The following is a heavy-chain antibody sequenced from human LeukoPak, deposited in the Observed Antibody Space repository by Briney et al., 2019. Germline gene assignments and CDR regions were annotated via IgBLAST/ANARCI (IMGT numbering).Heavy chain of an antibody. V-gene: IGHV4-4*02. D-gene: IGHD5-18*01. Sequence: SETLSLTCAVSGGSISSSNWWSWVRQPPGKGLEWIGEIYHSGSTNYNPSLKSRVTISVDKSKNQFSLGLSSVTAADTAVYYCARDGGYSNWFDPWGQGTLVTVSS. CDR2: IYHSGST. J-gene: IGHJ5*02. CDR1: GGSISSSNW. CDR3: ARDGGYSNWFDP.